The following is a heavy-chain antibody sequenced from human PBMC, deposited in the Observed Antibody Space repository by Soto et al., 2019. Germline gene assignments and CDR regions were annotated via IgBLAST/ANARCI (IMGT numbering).Heavy chain of an antibody. Sequence: EVQLVESGGGLVKPGGSLRLSCAASGFTFSSYSMNWVRQAPGKGLEWVSSISSSSSYIYYADSVKGRVTISRDNAKNLLYLQMNSLSAEDTAVHYCARDHDIVVVVASTSDYYFDYWCQGTLVTVSS. CDR3: ARDHDIVVVVASTSDYYFDY. CDR2: ISSSSSYI. D-gene: IGHD2-15*01. CDR1: GFTFSSYS. J-gene: IGHJ4*02. V-gene: IGHV3-21*01.